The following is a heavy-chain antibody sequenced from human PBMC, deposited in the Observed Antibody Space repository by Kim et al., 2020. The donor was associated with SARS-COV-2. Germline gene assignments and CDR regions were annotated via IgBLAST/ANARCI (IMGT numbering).Heavy chain of an antibody. Sequence: GGSLRLSCAASGFTFSSYSMNWVRQAPGKGLEWVSSISSSSSYIYYADSVKGRFTISRDNAKNSLYLQMNSLRAEDTAVYYCARPIYSNYYSTPDYWGQGTLVTVSS. CDR3: ARPIYSNYYSTPDY. CDR1: GFTFSSYS. V-gene: IGHV3-21*01. J-gene: IGHJ4*02. D-gene: IGHD4-4*01. CDR2: ISSSSSYI.